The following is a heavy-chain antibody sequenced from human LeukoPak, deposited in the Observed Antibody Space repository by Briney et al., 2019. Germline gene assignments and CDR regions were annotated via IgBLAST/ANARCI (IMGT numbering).Heavy chain of an antibody. Sequence: GGSLRLSCAASGFTFNSYSMNWVRQAPGKGLEWVSSISSSSSYIYYADSVKGRFTISRDNAKNSLYLQMNSLRAEDTAVYYCSRLTGITMVRGVPDAFDIWAKGQWSPSLQ. J-gene: IGHJ3*02. CDR1: GFTFNSYS. CDR3: SRLTGITMVRGVPDAFDI. V-gene: IGHV3-21*01. CDR2: ISSSSSYI. D-gene: IGHD3-10*01.